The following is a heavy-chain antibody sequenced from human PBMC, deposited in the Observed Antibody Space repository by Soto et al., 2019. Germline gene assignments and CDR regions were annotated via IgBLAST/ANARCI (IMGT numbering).Heavy chain of an antibody. CDR1: GGSISSGGYY. Sequence: QVQLQESGPGLVKPSQTLSLTCTVSGGSISSGGYYWSWIRQHPGKGLEWIGYIYYSGSTYYNPSRKRRGTLAVDTAKNQGALKLSAVTAADTAVYYCARTPSAWGQGTLVTVSS. CDR3: ARTPSA. CDR2: IYYSGST. V-gene: IGHV4-31*03. J-gene: IGHJ5*02.